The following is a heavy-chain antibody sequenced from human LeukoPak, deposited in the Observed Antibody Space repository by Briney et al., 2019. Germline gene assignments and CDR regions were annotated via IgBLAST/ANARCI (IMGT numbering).Heavy chain of an antibody. Sequence: SETLSLTCTVSGGSISSYYWSWIRQPAGKGLEWMGRIYTSGSTNYNPSLKSRVTMSVDTSKNQFSLKLSSVTAADTAVYYCARDKLIAAAGLFDYWGQGTLVTVSS. CDR2: IYTSGST. D-gene: IGHD6-13*01. CDR1: GGSISSYY. CDR3: ARDKLIAAAGLFDY. J-gene: IGHJ4*02. V-gene: IGHV4-4*07.